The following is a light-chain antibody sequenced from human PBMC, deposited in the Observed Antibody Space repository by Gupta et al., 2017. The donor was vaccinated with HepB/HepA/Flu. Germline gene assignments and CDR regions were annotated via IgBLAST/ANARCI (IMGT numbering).Light chain of an antibody. Sequence: DILMIQPPDSLAVSLGERATINCKSSQSVLYSSNNRNYLAWYQQKPGQPPKLLIYWASTRESGVPDRFSGSGSGTDFTLTISSLQAEDVAVYYCQQYYSTPLTFGQGTRLEIK. V-gene: IGKV4-1*01. J-gene: IGKJ5*01. CDR3: QQYYSTPLT. CDR1: QSVLYSSNNRNY. CDR2: WAS.